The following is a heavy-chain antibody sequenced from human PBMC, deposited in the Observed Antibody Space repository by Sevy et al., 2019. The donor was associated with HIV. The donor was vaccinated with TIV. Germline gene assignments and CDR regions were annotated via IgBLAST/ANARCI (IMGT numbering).Heavy chain of an antibody. CDR3: ARLENLDTAPIDS. CDR2: QFYSGST. CDR1: GASITDDY. J-gene: IGHJ4*02. V-gene: IGHV4-59*01. D-gene: IGHD5-18*01. Sequence: SETLSLTCSVSGASITDDYWTWIRQPPGKGLEWIGYQFYSGSTNYNPSLKSRVTISLDTSRNQFSLRLSSVTAADTAVYYCARLENLDTAPIDSWGQGTLVTVSS.